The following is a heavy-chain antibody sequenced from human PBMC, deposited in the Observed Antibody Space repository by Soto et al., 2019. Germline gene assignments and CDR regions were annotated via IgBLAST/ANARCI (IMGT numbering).Heavy chain of an antibody. CDR2: IFHSGSA. D-gene: IGHD3-10*02. CDR3: ARYTFGHDREYHSAMDV. J-gene: IGHJ6*02. V-gene: IGHV4-30-4*01. CDR1: GASISSSAYY. Sequence: PSETLSLTCTVSGASISSSAYYWSWVRQPPGKGLEWIGYIFHSGSAYYNPSLKSRVTISVDTSKNQFSLKLTSVTAADTAVFYCARYTFGHDREYHSAMDVWGQGVPGHRLL.